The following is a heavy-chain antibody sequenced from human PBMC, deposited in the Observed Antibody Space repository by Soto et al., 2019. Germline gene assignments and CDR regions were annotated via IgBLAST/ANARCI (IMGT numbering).Heavy chain of an antibody. CDR2: IIPIYASP. Sequence: QVQLVQSGAEVKKPGSSVKVSCKASGGTFSSNAISWVRRAPGQGLEWMGGIIPIYASPNYAQNFQGRVTVTADKATSTAYLELGRLKFADSAIYSWAVTVSGSRSPLAHWGRGTLVIVSS. V-gene: IGHV1-69*06. CDR3: AVTVSGSRSPLAH. J-gene: IGHJ4*02. CDR1: GGTFSSNA. D-gene: IGHD6-19*01.